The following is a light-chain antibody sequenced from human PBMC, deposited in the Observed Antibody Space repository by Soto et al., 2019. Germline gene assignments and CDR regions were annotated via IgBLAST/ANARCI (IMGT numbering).Light chain of an antibody. CDR3: LQDYGGSWT. Sequence: IHLTQSPSFLSASVGDRVTITCRASRDVGSDVSWYQQKPGQAPKLVIYAASNLYTGVPSRFSGRRSGTEFTLTISSLQPEDFASYYCLQDYGGSWTFGQGTKVDIK. CDR1: RDVGSD. V-gene: IGKV1-6*01. J-gene: IGKJ1*01. CDR2: AAS.